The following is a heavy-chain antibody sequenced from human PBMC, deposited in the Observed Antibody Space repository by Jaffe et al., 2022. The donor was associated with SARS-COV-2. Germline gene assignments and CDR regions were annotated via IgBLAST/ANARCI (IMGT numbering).Heavy chain of an antibody. D-gene: IGHD4-17*01. J-gene: IGHJ5*02. CDR1: GFSLSNARMG. Sequence: QVTLKESGPVLVKPTETLTLTCTVSGFSLSNARMGVSWIRQPPGKALEWLAHIFSNDEKSYSTSLKSRLTISKDTSKSQVVLTMTNMDPVDTATYYCARIRYGDRIWGNWFDPWGQGTLVTVSS. CDR2: IFSNDEK. V-gene: IGHV2-26*01. CDR3: ARIRYGDRIWGNWFDP.